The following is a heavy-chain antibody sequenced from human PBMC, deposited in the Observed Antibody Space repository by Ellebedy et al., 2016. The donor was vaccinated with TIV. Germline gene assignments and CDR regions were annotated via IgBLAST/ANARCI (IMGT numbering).Heavy chain of an antibody. CDR1: GGTFSSYA. J-gene: IGHJ4*02. Sequence: SVKVSCXASGGTFSSYAISWVRQAPGQGLEWMGGIIPIFGTANYAQKFQGRVTITADKSTSTAYMELSSLRSEDTAVYYCARAPYGDYSRFDYWGQGTLVTVSS. CDR3: ARAPYGDYSRFDY. D-gene: IGHD4-17*01. CDR2: IIPIFGTA. V-gene: IGHV1-69*06.